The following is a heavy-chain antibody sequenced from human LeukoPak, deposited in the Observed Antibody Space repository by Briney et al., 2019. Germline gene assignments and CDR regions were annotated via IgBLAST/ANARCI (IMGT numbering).Heavy chain of an antibody. J-gene: IGHJ4*02. D-gene: IGHD2-2*01. CDR1: GFSFNTYW. Sequence: GGSLRLSCAVSGFSFNTYWMAWVRQAPGKGLEWVSSISSSSSYIYYADSVKGRFTISRDNAKNSLYLQMNSLRAEDTAVYYCARDCSSTSCYGFWGQGTLVTVSS. V-gene: IGHV3-21*01. CDR3: ARDCSSTSCYGF. CDR2: ISSSSSYI.